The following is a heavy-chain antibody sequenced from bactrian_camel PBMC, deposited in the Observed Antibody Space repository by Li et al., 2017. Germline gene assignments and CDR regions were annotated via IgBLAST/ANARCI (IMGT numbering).Heavy chain of an antibody. CDR1: PFIRTTIC. CDR2: IDSDGTT. V-gene: IGHV3S10*01. Sequence: DVQLVESGGGSVQSGGSLTLSCISPFIRTTICMGWFRQAPGRDGEGVVGIDSDGTTLYAEAVKGRFTISQDSARNTLYLQLNDLKVEDTAMYYCAKPQYGKGAYSDWESLGRGTQVTVS. J-gene: IGHJ4*01. D-gene: IGHD4*01.